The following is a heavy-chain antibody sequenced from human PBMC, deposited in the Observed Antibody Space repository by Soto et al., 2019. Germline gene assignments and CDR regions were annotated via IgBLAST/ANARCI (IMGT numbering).Heavy chain of an antibody. Sequence: QLQLQESGPGLVKSSETLSLTCTVSGDSFSSGYYYWGWIRQPPGKGLEWFGNIYYNGSTYYNPSLKSRVTISVDTSKNQFSLKLSSVTAADTAVYYCARLQGGAFDIWGQGSMVTVSS. D-gene: IGHD1-26*01. V-gene: IGHV4-39*01. J-gene: IGHJ3*02. CDR3: ARLQGGAFDI. CDR1: GDSFSSGYYY. CDR2: IYYNGST.